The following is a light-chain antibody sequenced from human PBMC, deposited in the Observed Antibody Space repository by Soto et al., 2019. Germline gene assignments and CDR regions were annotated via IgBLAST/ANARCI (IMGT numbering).Light chain of an antibody. CDR3: QQYNNSPLT. Sequence: EIVMTQSPATLSVSPGERATLSCRARQSVSSNLAWYQQKPGQAPRLLIYGASTRATGIPARFSGSGSGTEFTLTISSLQSEDVAVYYWQQYNNSPLTFGGGTKVEIK. V-gene: IGKV3-15*01. CDR1: QSVSSN. J-gene: IGKJ4*01. CDR2: GAS.